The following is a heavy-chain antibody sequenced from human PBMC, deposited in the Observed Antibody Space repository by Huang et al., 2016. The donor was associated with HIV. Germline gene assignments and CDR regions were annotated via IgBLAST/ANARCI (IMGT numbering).Heavy chain of an antibody. V-gene: IGHV1-18*01. CDR2: VSTTNGHT. CDR3: ARFRGPQVTLNWLDP. J-gene: IGHJ5*02. CDR1: GYTFFSYS. Sequence: QVQLVQSGPEMKKPGASVNVSCKASGYTFFSYSISWGRQAPGQGLEWRGGVSTTNGHTNYAQKFQGRLTLTTDVSTSSAYMELKNLRSDDTAVYYCARFRGPQVTLNWLDPWGQGTLVTVSS. D-gene: IGHD3-10*01.